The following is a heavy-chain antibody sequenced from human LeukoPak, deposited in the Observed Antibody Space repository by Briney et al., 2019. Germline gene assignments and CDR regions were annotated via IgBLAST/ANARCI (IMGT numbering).Heavy chain of an antibody. CDR3: ARDRGCSSTSCSPAFGY. Sequence: GGSLRLSCAASGFTFSSYWMSWVRQAPGKGLEWVANIKQDGSEKYYVDSVKGRFTISRDNAKNSLYLQMNSLRTEDTSVYYCARDRGCSSTSCSPAFGYWGQGTLLTVSS. J-gene: IGHJ4*02. D-gene: IGHD2-2*01. CDR2: IKQDGSEK. CDR1: GFTFSSYW. V-gene: IGHV3-7*01.